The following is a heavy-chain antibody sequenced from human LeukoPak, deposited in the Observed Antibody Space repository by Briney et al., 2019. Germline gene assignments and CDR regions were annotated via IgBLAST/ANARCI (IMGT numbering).Heavy chain of an antibody. CDR3: ARLPGGIQLWGRSFDY. V-gene: IGHV4-38-2*01. D-gene: IGHD5-18*01. Sequence: SETLSLTCAVSGYSISSGYYWGWIRQPPGKGLEWIGSIYHSGSTYYNPSLKSRVTISVDTSKNQFSLKLSSVTAADTAVYCCARLPGGIQLWGRSFDYWGQGTLVTVSS. J-gene: IGHJ4*02. CDR2: IYHSGST. CDR1: GYSISSGYY.